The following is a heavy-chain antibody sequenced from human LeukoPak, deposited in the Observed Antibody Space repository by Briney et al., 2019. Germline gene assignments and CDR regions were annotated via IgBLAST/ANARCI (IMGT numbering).Heavy chain of an antibody. Sequence: GGSLRLSCAASGFTFSNYAMNWVRQAPGKGLEWVSTISGDGGDTHYADSVRGRFTISRANSKNTLFLQMNSLRADDTAVYYCAKSGSRDWDYIEYWGRGTLVTASS. D-gene: IGHD6-19*01. CDR3: AKSGSRDWDYIEY. CDR1: GFTFSNYA. CDR2: ISGDGGDT. J-gene: IGHJ4*02. V-gene: IGHV3-23*01.